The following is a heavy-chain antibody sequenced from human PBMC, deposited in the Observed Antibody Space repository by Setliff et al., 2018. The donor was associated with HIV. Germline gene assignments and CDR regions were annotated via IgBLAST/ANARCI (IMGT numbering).Heavy chain of an antibody. CDR2: IYHSGST. CDR3: ARMYSGYDWSPAGARTRYFDY. D-gene: IGHD5-12*01. Sequence: PSETLSLTCAVSGYSISSGYYWGRIRQPPGKGLERIGSIYHSGSTYYNPSLKSRVTISVDTSKNQFSLKLSSVTAADTAVYYCARMYSGYDWSPAGARTRYFDYWGQGTLVTVSS. CDR1: GYSISSGYY. J-gene: IGHJ4*02. V-gene: IGHV4-38-2*01.